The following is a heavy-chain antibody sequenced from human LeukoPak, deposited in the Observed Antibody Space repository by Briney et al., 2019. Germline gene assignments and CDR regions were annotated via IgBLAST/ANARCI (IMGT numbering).Heavy chain of an antibody. V-gene: IGHV3-30*04. J-gene: IGHJ4*02. Sequence: GGSLRLSCAASGFTFSSYAMHWVRQAPGKGLEWVAIISYDGSNKYYADSVKGRFTISRDNSKNTLYLQMNSLRAEDTAVYYCARAERGELRYSSSWYTYYWGQGTLVTVSS. CDR2: ISYDGSNK. CDR3: ARAERGELRYSSSWYTYY. D-gene: IGHD6-13*01. CDR1: GFTFSSYA.